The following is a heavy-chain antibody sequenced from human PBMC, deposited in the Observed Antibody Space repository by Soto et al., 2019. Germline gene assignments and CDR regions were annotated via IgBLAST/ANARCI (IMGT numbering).Heavy chain of an antibody. CDR3: ARDRDGGYYYGSGSYNNWFDP. D-gene: IGHD3-10*01. Sequence: ASVKVSCKASGYTFITYGINWVRQAPGQGLEWMGWISAYNGNTNYAQKLQGRVTMTTDTSTSTAYMELRSLRSDDTAVYYCARDRDGGYYYGSGSYNNWFDPWGQGTLVTVSS. J-gene: IGHJ5*02. CDR2: ISAYNGNT. CDR1: GYTFITYG. V-gene: IGHV1-18*01.